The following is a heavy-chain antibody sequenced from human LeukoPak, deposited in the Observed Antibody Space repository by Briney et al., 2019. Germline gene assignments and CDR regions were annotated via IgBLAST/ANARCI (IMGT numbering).Heavy chain of an antibody. CDR2: ISAGGGST. CDR3: AKRRSGSILVYGYPFDP. D-gene: IGHD5-24*01. Sequence: GGSLRLSCAASGFTFESYTIHWVRQAPGKGLEWVSGISAGGGSTYYAASVKGRFTISRDNSKNTLYLQMKSLRDEDTAVYYCAKRRSGSILVYGYPFDPWGQGTLVVVSS. CDR1: GFTFESYT. V-gene: IGHV3-23*01. J-gene: IGHJ5*02.